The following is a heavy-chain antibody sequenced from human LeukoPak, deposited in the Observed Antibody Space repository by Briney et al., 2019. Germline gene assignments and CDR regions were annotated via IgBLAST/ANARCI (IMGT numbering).Heavy chain of an antibody. CDR2: ISYDGSNK. V-gene: IGHV3-30*04. D-gene: IGHD3-10*01. J-gene: IGHJ6*03. CDR1: GFTFSSYA. Sequence: GGSLRLSCAASGFTFSSYAMHWVRQAPGKGLEWVAVISYDGSNKYYADSVKGRFTISRDNAKNSLYLQMNSLRAEDTAVYYCARVVRGVSYYMDVWGKGTTVTVSS. CDR3: ARVVRGVSYYMDV.